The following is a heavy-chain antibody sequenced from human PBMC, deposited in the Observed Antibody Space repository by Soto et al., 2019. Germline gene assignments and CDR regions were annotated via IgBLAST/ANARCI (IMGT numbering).Heavy chain of an antibody. D-gene: IGHD5-18*01. CDR2: ISYSGST. J-gene: IGHJ6*02. V-gene: IGHV4-59*01. CDR3: ARGHRAMEYYYYYGMDV. CDR1: GGSISSSF. Sequence: LSLPCTVSGGSISSSFWSWIRQPPGKELEGMGDISYSGSTTYNPSLKSRITLSVDTSKNQFSLRVASVTAADTAVYYCARGHRAMEYYYYYGMDVWGQGTTVTVSS.